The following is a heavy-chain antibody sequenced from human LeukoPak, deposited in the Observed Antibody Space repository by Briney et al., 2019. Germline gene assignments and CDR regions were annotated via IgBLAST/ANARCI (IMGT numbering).Heavy chain of an antibody. CDR2: FDGNGPNT. V-gene: IGHV3-23*01. J-gene: IGHJ4*02. D-gene: IGHD2-8*02. CDR1: GFTFSSFA. Sequence: GGSLRLSCAASGFTFSSFAMTWVRQAPGKGLEWVSGFDGNGPNTYYADSVKGRWSISRDNSRNTLYLEMNSLRPEDTAIYYCAKPRTTGLGWAQFDYWGQGSLVTVSS. CDR3: AKPRTTGLGWAQFDY.